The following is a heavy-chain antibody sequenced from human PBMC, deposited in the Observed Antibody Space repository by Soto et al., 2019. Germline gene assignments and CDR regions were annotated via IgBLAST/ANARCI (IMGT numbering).Heavy chain of an antibody. D-gene: IGHD1-7*01. J-gene: IGHJ4*02. CDR2: SRDKGNSDST. CDR1: GFTFSDYY. CDR3: TRSMPGTTSSDY. Sequence: EVQLVESGGGLVQPGGSLRLSCAGSGFTFSDYYIDWVSQAPGKGLEWVGRSRDKGNSDSTDYAASVKGRFTVSRDASKNSLYLQMNSLKTEDTALYYCTRSMPGTTSSDYWGQGTLVTVSS. V-gene: IGHV3-72*01.